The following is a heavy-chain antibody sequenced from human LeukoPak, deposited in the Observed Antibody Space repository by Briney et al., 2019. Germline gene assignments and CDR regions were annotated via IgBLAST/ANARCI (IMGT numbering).Heavy chain of an antibody. Sequence: GRSLRLSCAASGFTFSSYGMHWVRQAPGKGLEWVAVISYDGSNKYYADSVKGRFTISRDNSKNTLYLQMNSLRAEDTAVYYCARLVNSSFGYWGQGTLVTVSS. CDR1: GFTFSSYG. J-gene: IGHJ4*02. D-gene: IGHD2-2*01. V-gene: IGHV3-30*03. CDR3: ARLVNSSFGY. CDR2: ISYDGSNK.